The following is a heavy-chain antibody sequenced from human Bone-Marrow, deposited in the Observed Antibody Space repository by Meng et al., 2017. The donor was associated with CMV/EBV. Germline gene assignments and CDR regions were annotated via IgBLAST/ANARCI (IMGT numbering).Heavy chain of an antibody. V-gene: IGHV3-13*01. J-gene: IGHJ6*01. CDR2: IGTAGDT. CDR3: ARDPGDIVEAPSGDV. CDR1: GFTFSSYD. D-gene: IGHD2-15*01. Sequence: GESLKISCAASGFTFSSYDMHWVRQATGKGLEWVSAIGTAGDTYYPGSVKGRFTISRENAKNSLYLQMNSLRAGDTAVYYCARDPGDIVEAPSGDVWGQGTTVTVYS.